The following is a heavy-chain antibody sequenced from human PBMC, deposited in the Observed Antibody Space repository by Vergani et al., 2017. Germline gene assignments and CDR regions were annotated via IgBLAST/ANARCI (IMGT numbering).Heavy chain of an antibody. CDR1: GFTFSSYS. CDR3: APPLAHGDNWFDP. J-gene: IGHJ5*02. D-gene: IGHD4-17*01. V-gene: IGHV3-21*04. Sequence: EVQLVESGGGLVKPGGSLRLSCAASGFTFSSYSMNWVRQAPGKGLEWVSSISSSSSYIYYADSVKGRFTISRDNAKNSLYLQMNSLRAEDTAVYYCAPPLAHGDNWFDPWGQGTLVTVSS. CDR2: ISSSSSYI.